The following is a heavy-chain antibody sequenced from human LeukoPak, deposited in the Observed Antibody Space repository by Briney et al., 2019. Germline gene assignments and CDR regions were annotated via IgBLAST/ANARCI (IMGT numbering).Heavy chain of an antibody. J-gene: IGHJ4*02. V-gene: IGHV4-34*01. D-gene: IGHD6-6*01. CDR2: INHSGST. Sequence: SETLSLTCAVYGGSFSGYYWSWIRQPPGKGLEWIGEINHSGSTNHNPSLKSQVTISVDTSKNQFSLKLSSVTAADTAVYYCARLPSRIAARPGIRYFDYWGQGTLVTISS. CDR3: ARLPSRIAARPGIRYFDY. CDR1: GGSFSGYY.